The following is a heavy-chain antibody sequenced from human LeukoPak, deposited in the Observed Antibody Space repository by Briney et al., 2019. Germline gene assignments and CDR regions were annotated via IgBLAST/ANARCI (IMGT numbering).Heavy chain of an antibody. CDR1: GFTFSDYT. Sequence: GGSLRLSCAASGFTFSDYTMNWVRQAPGKGLEWLSYITRSSSPIYYADSVKGRFTASRDNAKNSLYLQMNSLRAEDTAVYYCARDGIVVVPAAIPDAFDIWGQGTMVTVSS. CDR3: ARDGIVVVPAAIPDAFDI. J-gene: IGHJ3*02. D-gene: IGHD2-2*01. CDR2: ITRSSSPI. V-gene: IGHV3-48*01.